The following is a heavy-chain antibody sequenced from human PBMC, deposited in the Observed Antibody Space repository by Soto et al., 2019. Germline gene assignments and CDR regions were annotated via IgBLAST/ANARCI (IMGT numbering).Heavy chain of an antibody. D-gene: IGHD1-26*01. Sequence: SVKVSCKASGGTFSSFTIGWVRQAPGQGLEWMGGIIPIYGTANYAQKFQDRVTIIADASTTTAYMELSSLRSEDTAIYYCAKDRRADWESYYYYAMDVWGQGITVTVSS. J-gene: IGHJ6*02. V-gene: IGHV1-69*13. CDR3: AKDRRADWESYYYYAMDV. CDR2: IIPIYGTA. CDR1: GGTFSSFT.